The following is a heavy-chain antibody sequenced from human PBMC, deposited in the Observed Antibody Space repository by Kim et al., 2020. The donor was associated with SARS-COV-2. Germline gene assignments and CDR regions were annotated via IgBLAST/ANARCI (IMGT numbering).Heavy chain of an antibody. V-gene: IGHV3-30*18. CDR3: AKDALG. J-gene: IGHJ4*02. CDR1: GFTFSSYG. CDR2: ISYDGSNK. Sequence: GGSLRLSCAASGFTFSSYGMHWVRQAPGKGLEWVAVISYDGSNKYYADSVKGRFTISRDNSKNTVYLQMNSLRAEDTAVYYCAKDALGWGQGDLVTVSS. D-gene: IGHD3-16*01.